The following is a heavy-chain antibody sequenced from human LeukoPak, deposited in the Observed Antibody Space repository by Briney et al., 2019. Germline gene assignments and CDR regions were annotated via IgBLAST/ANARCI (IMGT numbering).Heavy chain of an antibody. D-gene: IGHD3-22*01. V-gene: IGHV5-10-1*01. CDR2: IDPSDSYT. Sequence: GESLKISCKGSGYSFTSYWISWVRQMPGKGLEWMGRIDPSDSYTNYSPSFQGHVTISADKSISTAYLQWSSLTASDTAMYYCARVAGEHSSGYYAQWYFDLWGRGTLVTVSS. CDR3: ARVAGEHSSGYYAQWYFDL. J-gene: IGHJ2*01. CDR1: GYSFTSYW.